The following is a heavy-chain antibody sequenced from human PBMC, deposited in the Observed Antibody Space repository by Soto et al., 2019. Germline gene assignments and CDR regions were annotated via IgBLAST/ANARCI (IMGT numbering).Heavy chain of an antibody. V-gene: IGHV1-18*01. CDR3: ARSLGYSGYAGMDV. D-gene: IGHD5-12*01. Sequence: QVQLVQSGGEVKKPGASVKVSCKASGYTFTIYGINWVRQAPGQGLEWMGWISPDNGNTNYAQKLQGRVTMTTDTSTSTAYMELRSLRSDDKAVYYCARSLGYSGYAGMDVWGQGTTVTVSS. CDR1: GYTFTIYG. J-gene: IGHJ6*01. CDR2: ISPDNGNT.